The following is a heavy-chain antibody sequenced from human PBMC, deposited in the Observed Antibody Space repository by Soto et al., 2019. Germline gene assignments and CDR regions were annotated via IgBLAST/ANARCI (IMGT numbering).Heavy chain of an antibody. J-gene: IGHJ4*02. CDR2: INHSGST. V-gene: IGHV4-34*01. CDR1: GGSFSGYY. D-gene: IGHD2-2*01. Sequence: PSETLALTCDAYGGSFSGYYWCWIRQSPGKALEWIGEINHSGSTNYNPSLKSRVTISVDTSKNQFSLKLSSVTAADTAVYYCARGMLGYCSSPRCPSLDYWGQGPLLTVSS. CDR3: ARGMLGYCSSPRCPSLDY.